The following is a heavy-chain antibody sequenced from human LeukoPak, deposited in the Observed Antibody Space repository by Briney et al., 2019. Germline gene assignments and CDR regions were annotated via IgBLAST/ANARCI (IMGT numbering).Heavy chain of an antibody. V-gene: IGHV3-74*01. D-gene: IGHD3-10*01. Sequence: GGSLRLSCAASGFSISTYWIHWVRQAPGKGLVWVSRINPDGSTTYYADSVKGRITISRDNAKNTLYLQMNSLRAVDTAVYYCVRGVADSYGQFDNWGQGTLVTVSS. CDR3: VRGVADSYGQFDN. J-gene: IGHJ4*02. CDR2: INPDGSTT. CDR1: GFSISTYW.